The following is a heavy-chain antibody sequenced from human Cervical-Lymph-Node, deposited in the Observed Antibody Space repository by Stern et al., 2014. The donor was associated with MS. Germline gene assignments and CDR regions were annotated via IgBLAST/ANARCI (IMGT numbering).Heavy chain of an antibody. J-gene: IGHJ6*02. V-gene: IGHV3-9*01. CDR3: AKTGGRSYSHYGLDV. CDR1: GFTFDDYA. CDR2: ISWNSERL. D-gene: IGHD2-15*01. Sequence: VQLVQSGGGLVQPGRSLRLSCAASGFTFDDYAMHWVRQVPGKGLEWVSGISWNSERLGYADSVKGRFIISRDHAKNSLFLQMNSLRAGDTAFYYCAKTGGRSYSHYGLDVWGQGTTVTVS.